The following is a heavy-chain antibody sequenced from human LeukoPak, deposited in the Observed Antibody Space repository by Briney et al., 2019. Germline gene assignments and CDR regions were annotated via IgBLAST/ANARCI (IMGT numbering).Heavy chain of an antibody. CDR2: ISSSSNYI. Sequence: GGTLRLSCAASGFTFSSYGMNWVRQAPGKGLEWVSSISSSSNYIYYADSVKGRFTISRDNAKNSLYLQMNSLRAEDTAVYYCARADYDYVWGSYRQYYFDYWGQGTLVTVSS. CDR1: GFTFSSYG. CDR3: ARADYDYVWGSYRQYYFDY. V-gene: IGHV3-21*01. D-gene: IGHD3-16*02. J-gene: IGHJ4*02.